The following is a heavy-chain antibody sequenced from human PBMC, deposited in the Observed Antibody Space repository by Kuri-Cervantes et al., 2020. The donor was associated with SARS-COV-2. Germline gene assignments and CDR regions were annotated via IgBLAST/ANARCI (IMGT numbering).Heavy chain of an antibody. Sequence: GESLKISCSASGFNYLNYAIHWVRQAPGTGLEWVAVVSYNGTNKYYADSVKGRFTISRDNSRNIVYLQMNSLRPEGTALYYCTREAYDYNMGFDSWGQGTLVTVSS. J-gene: IGHJ4*02. D-gene: IGHD4-11*01. V-gene: IGHV3-30-3*01. CDR2: VSYNGTNK. CDR3: TREAYDYNMGFDS. CDR1: GFNYLNYA.